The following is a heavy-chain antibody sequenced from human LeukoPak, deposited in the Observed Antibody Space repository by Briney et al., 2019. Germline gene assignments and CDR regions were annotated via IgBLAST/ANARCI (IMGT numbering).Heavy chain of an antibody. Sequence: ASVKVSCKASGYTFTSYYMHWVRQAPGQGLEWMGIINPSGGSTTYAQKFQGRVTMTRDTSTSTVYMELSSLRSGDTAVYYCARDFDILTGYSNWFDPWGQGTLVTVSS. V-gene: IGHV1-46*01. J-gene: IGHJ5*02. CDR3: ARDFDILTGYSNWFDP. CDR1: GYTFTSYY. CDR2: INPSGGST. D-gene: IGHD3-9*01.